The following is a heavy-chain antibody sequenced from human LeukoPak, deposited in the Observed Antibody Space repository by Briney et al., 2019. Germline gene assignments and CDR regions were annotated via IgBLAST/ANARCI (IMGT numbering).Heavy chain of an antibody. Sequence: KSGGSLRLSCAASGFTFSNYAMNWVRQAPGKGVEWGSGISGTCGSTYYAASLNGRFTISRDNSKNTLYLQMISLRAEDTAVYYCAKDRYSNYGNWFDPWGQGTLVTVFS. CDR2: ISGTCGST. D-gene: IGHD4-11*01. CDR1: GFTFSNYA. CDR3: AKDRYSNYGNWFDP. V-gene: IGHV3-23*01. J-gene: IGHJ5*02.